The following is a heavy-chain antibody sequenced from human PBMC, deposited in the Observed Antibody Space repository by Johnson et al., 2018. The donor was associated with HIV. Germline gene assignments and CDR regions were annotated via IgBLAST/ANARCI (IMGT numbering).Heavy chain of an antibody. CDR1: GFTVSSNY. J-gene: IGHJ3*02. V-gene: IGHV3-66*04. CDR3: AKRDPRYAFDI. CDR2: IYSGGST. Sequence: VQLVESGGGLVQPGGSLRLSCAASGFTVSSNYMNWVRQTPGKGLEWVSVIYSGGSTYYADSVKGRFTISRDNSKNTLYLQMNSLRAEDTAVYYCAKRDPRYAFDIWGQGTMVTVSS.